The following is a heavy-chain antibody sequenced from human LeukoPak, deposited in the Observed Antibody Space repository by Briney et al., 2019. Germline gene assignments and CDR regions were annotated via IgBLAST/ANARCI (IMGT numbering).Heavy chain of an antibody. CDR3: ARATYYYYYGMDV. CDR1: GGTFSSYA. V-gene: IGHV1-69*04. Sequence: ASVKVSCKASGGTFSSYAISWVRQAPGQGLEWMGRIIPILGIANYAQKFQGRVTITADKSTSTAYMELSSLRSEDTAVYYCARATYYYYYGMDVWGQGPRSPSP. J-gene: IGHJ6*02. CDR2: IIPILGIA.